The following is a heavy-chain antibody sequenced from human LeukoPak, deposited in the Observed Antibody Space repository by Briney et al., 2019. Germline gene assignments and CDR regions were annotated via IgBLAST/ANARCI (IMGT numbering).Heavy chain of an antibody. CDR2: IRSKAYGGTT. D-gene: IGHD1-26*01. J-gene: IGHJ4*02. Sequence: QSGGSLRLSCAASGFTFSSYSMNWVRQAPGKGLEWVGFIRSKAYGGTTEYAASVKGRFTISRDDSKSIAYLQMNSLKTEDTAVYYCTRDVGIVGARESVPFDYWGQGTLVTVSS. V-gene: IGHV3-49*04. CDR3: TRDVGIVGARESVPFDY. CDR1: GFTFSSYS.